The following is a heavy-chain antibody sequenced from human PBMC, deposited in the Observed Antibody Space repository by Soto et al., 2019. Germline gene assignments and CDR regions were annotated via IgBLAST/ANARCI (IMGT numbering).Heavy chain of an antibody. Sequence: GASVKVSCKASGYTFTSYAMHWVRQAPGQRLEWMGWINAGNGNTKYSQKFQGRVTITRDTSASTAYMELSSLRSEDTAVYYCARDQRLTTVTTVFDPWGQGTLVTVSS. CDR1: GYTFTSYA. CDR2: INAGNGNT. V-gene: IGHV1-3*01. D-gene: IGHD4-4*01. J-gene: IGHJ5*02. CDR3: ARDQRLTTVTTVFDP.